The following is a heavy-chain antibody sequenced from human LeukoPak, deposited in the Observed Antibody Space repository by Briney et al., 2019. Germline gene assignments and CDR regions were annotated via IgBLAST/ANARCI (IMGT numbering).Heavy chain of an antibody. V-gene: IGHV4-31*03. J-gene: IGHJ6*02. CDR1: GGSISSGGYY. CDR3: ARAGSRTRYYYYGMDV. Sequence: PSETLSLTCTVSGGSISSGGYYWSWIRQHPGKGLEWIGYIYYSGSTYYNPSLKSRVTISVDTSKNQFSLKLSSVTAADTAVYYCARAGSRTRYYYYGMDVWGQGTTVTVSS. CDR2: IYYSGST. D-gene: IGHD1-14*01.